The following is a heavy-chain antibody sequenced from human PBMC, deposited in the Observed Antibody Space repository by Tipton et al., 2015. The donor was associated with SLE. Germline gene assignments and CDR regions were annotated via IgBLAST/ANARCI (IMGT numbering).Heavy chain of an antibody. J-gene: IGHJ4*01. CDR3: ARGGASVLIRNCYFDY. D-gene: IGHD2-8*01. V-gene: IGHV4-39*07. Sequence: TLSLTCTVSGGSIRSSRHFWGWIRQPPGKGLEWIGVLYYSGNTYYNPSLKSPVTLSIDTSKNQFSLNLHSVTAADTAVYYCARGGASVLIRNCYFDYWGQGSLVTVSS. CDR1: GGSIRSSRHF. CDR2: LYYSGNT.